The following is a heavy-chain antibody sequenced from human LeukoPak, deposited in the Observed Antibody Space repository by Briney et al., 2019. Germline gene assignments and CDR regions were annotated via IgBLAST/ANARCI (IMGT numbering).Heavy chain of an antibody. CDR2: INHSGST. Sequence: QSSETLSLTCAVYGGSFSGYYWSWIRQPPGKGLEWIGEINHSGSTNYNPSLKSRVTISVDTSKNQFSLKLSSVTAADTAVYYCARQWGSSSSWFDPWGQGTLVTVSS. CDR1: GGSFSGYY. V-gene: IGHV4-34*01. J-gene: IGHJ5*02. D-gene: IGHD6-13*01. CDR3: ARQWGSSSSWFDP.